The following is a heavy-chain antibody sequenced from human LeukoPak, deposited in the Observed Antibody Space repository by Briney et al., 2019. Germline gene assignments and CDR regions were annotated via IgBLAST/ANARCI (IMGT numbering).Heavy chain of an antibody. V-gene: IGHV7-4-1*02. CDR3: ARDPDSSGYYNGDAFDI. CDR1: GYTFTSYA. J-gene: IGHJ3*02. CDR2: INTNTGNP. D-gene: IGHD3-22*01. Sequence: GASVKVSCKASGYTFTSYAMNWVRQAPGQGLEWMGWINTNTGNPTYAQGFTGRFVFSLDTSVSTAYPQISSLKAEDTAVYYCARDPDSSGYYNGDAFDIWGQGTMVTVSS.